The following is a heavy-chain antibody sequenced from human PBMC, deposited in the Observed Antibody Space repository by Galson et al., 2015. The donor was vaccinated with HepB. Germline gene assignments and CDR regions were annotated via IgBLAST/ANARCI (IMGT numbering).Heavy chain of an antibody. CDR2: IIPILGIA. V-gene: IGHV1-69*04. CDR1: GGTFSSYT. Sequence: SVKVSCKASGGTFSSYTISWVRQAPGQGLEWMGRIIPILGIANYAQKFQGRVTITADKSTSTAYMELSSLRSEDTAVYYCARDVLEREWLVQVGWGQGTLVTVSS. CDR3: ARDVLEREWLVQVG. J-gene: IGHJ4*02. D-gene: IGHD6-19*01.